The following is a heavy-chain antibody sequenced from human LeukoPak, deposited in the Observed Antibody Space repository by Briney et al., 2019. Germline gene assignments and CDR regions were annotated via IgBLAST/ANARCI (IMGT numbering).Heavy chain of an antibody. J-gene: IGHJ4*02. D-gene: IGHD3-9*01. Sequence: ASVKVSCKVSGYTLTELSMHWVRQAPGKGLEWMGGFDPEDGETIYAQKFQGRVTMTEDTSTDTAYMELSSLRSEDTAVYYCATEPFDFPARQFDYWGQGTLVPVSS. V-gene: IGHV1-24*01. CDR3: ATEPFDFPARQFDY. CDR2: FDPEDGET. CDR1: GYTLTELS.